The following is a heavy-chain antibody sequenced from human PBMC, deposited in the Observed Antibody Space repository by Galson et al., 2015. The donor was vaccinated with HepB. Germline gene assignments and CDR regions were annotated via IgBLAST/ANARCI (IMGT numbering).Heavy chain of an antibody. Sequence: PALVKPTQTLTLTCTFSGFSLSTSGLGVGWIRQPPGKALEWLALIYWDNDKRYSPSLKSGLTVTKDTSKNQVVLTMTNMDPVDTATYYCTHMTSGWSMGGYWGQGTLVTVSS. D-gene: IGHD6-19*01. CDR2: IYWDNDK. V-gene: IGHV2-5*02. CDR3: THMTSGWSMGGY. CDR1: GFSLSTSGLG. J-gene: IGHJ4*02.